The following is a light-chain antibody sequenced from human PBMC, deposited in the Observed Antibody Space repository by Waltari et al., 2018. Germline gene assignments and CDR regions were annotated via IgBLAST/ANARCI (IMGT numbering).Light chain of an antibody. J-gene: IGKJ1*01. CDR2: GAS. CDR1: QSVSSN. V-gene: IGKV3-15*01. Sequence: EIVMTQSPATLSVSPGERATLSCRASQSVSSNLAWYQQKPGQAPRRLIYGASTRATGIPARFSGSGSGTEFTLTISSMQSEDFAVYYCQQMGTFGQGTKVEIK. CDR3: QQMGT.